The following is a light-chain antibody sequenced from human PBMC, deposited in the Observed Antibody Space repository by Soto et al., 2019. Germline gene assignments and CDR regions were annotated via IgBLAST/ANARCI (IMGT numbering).Light chain of an antibody. J-gene: IGLJ1*01. V-gene: IGLV2-14*03. CDR2: DVS. CDR3: CSYTSSSTLV. CDR1: SSDVGGYNY. Sequence: QSALTQPASVSGSPEQSITISCTGTSSDVGGYNYVSWYQQHPGKAPKLMIYDVSNRPSGVSNRFSGSKSDNTASLTISGLQAEDEADYYCCSYTSSSTLVFGTGTKLTVL.